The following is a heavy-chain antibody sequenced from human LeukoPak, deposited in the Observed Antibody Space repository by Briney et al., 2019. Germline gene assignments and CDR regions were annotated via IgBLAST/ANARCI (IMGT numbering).Heavy chain of an antibody. D-gene: IGHD5-18*01. J-gene: IGHJ1*01. CDR2: IKQDGSEK. V-gene: IGHV3-7*01. CDR3: ASSSDRRRGYSYGTAEYFQH. Sequence: GGSLRLSCAASGFTFSSYWMSWVRQAPGKGLEWVANIKQDGSEKYYVDSVKGRFTISRDNAKNSLYLQMNSLRAEDTAVYYCASSSDRRRGYSYGTAEYFQHWGQGTLVTVSS. CDR1: GFTFSSYW.